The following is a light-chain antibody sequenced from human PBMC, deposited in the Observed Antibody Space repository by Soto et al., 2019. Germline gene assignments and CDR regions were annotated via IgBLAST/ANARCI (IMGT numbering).Light chain of an antibody. CDR2: NNN. Sequence: QSVLTQPPSASGTPGQRVTISCSGSSSNIGRNTVSWYQQVPMTAPKLLIYNNNQRPSGVPDRFSGSKSGTSASLAISGLQSEDEADYYCAAWDDSLNGYVFGTGTKLTVL. J-gene: IGLJ1*01. CDR1: SSNIGRNT. V-gene: IGLV1-44*01. CDR3: AAWDDSLNGYV.